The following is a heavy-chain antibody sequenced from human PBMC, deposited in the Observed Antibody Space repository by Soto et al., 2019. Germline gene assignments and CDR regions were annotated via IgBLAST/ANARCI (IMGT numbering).Heavy chain of an antibody. CDR2: IFYTGTA. CDR1: GGSINTGGYY. V-gene: IGHV4-31*03. J-gene: IGHJ5*02. Sequence: QVQLQESGPGLVKPSQTLSLTCTVSGGSINTGGYYWGWIRHLPGEGLEWIGHIFYTGTAYYNPSLRSRVTVSRDTSANQFSLHMYSVTAADTAMYYGARRLDDTPETFFNWFDPWGQGILVTVSS. CDR3: ARRLDDTPETFFNWFDP. D-gene: IGHD2-15*01.